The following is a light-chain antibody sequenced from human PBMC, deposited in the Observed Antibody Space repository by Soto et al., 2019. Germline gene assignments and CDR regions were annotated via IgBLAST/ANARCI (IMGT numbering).Light chain of an antibody. CDR2: GAS. Sequence: AIQMTQSPSFLSASVGDRVSITCRASQDIRKDLGWYQQKPGKAPKLLIYGASSLRNGVPSRFSGDGSGTDFTLTISSLQPEDFATYYCLQDYNFPYTFGQGTKLDIK. J-gene: IGKJ2*01. V-gene: IGKV1-6*02. CDR3: LQDYNFPYT. CDR1: QDIRKD.